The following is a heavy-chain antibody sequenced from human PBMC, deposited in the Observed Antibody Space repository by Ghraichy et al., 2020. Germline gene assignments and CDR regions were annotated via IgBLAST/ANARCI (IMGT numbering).Heavy chain of an antibody. V-gene: IGHV3-43*01. D-gene: IGHD4-17*01. CDR2: ISWDGGNT. Sequence: GGSLRLSCAASGFIFDDYTMHWVRQAPGKGLEWVSLISWDGGNTYYADSVKGRFTISRDNSKNSLSLQMNSLRTEDTALYYCTKDRGYGDYVDAFDIWGQGTMVTVSS. CDR3: TKDRGYGDYVDAFDI. J-gene: IGHJ3*02. CDR1: GFIFDDYT.